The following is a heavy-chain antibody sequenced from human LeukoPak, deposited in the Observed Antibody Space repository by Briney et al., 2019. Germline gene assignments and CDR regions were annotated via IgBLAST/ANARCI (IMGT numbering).Heavy chain of an antibody. Sequence: GGSLRLSCAASGFIFSDYYMSWIRQAPGKGLECVSYISTSGSTIYYADSVKGRFTISRDNAKNSLYLQMNSLRAEDTAVYYCARDLRGVTYYFDHWGQGTLVTVSS. CDR3: ARDLRGVTYYFDH. CDR1: GFIFSDYY. D-gene: IGHD2-21*02. J-gene: IGHJ4*02. CDR2: ISTSGSTI. V-gene: IGHV3-11*01.